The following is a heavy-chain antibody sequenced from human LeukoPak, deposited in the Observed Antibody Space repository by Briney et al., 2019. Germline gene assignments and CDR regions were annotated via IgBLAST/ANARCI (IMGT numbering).Heavy chain of an antibody. J-gene: IGHJ4*02. Sequence: GGSLRLSCAASGFTFSSYSMNWVRQAPGKGLEWVGRIRNKANSYTTEYAASVKGRFTISRDDSENSLHLQMNSLRTDDTAVYYCGRSIADWGQGTLVTVSS. CDR2: IRNKANSYTT. CDR1: GFTFSSYS. D-gene: IGHD6-13*01. V-gene: IGHV3-72*01. CDR3: GRSIAD.